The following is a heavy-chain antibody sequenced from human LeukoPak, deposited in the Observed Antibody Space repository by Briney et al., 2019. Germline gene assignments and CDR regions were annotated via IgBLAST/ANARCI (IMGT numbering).Heavy chain of an antibody. J-gene: IGHJ5*02. CDR2: IFTSGTA. Sequence: PSETLSLTCTVSGASISGYYWGWIRQPPGKGLEWIGYIFTSGTANYDPSLRGRLTMSVDTSKNKFSLNLSSVTAADTAVYYCARHGGWGNNWFDPWGQGTLVTASS. D-gene: IGHD7-27*01. CDR1: GASISGYY. CDR3: ARHGGWGNNWFDP. V-gene: IGHV4-4*09.